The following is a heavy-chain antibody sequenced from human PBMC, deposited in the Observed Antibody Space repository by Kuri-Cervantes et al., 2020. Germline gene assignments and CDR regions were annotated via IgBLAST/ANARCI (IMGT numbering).Heavy chain of an antibody. D-gene: IGHD3-22*01. V-gene: IGHV3-9*01. Sequence: SLKISCAASGFTFDDYAMHWVRQAPGKGLEWVSGISWNSGSIGYADSVKGRFTISRDNAKNSLYLQMNSLGAEDTALYYCARVDLKYYYDSSGSAPYFDYWGQGTLVTVSS. J-gene: IGHJ4*02. CDR2: ISWNSGSI. CDR1: GFTFDDYA. CDR3: ARVDLKYYYDSSGSAPYFDY.